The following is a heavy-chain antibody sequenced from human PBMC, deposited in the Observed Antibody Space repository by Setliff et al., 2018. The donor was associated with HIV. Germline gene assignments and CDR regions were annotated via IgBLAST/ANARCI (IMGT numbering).Heavy chain of an antibody. CDR2: INHSGST. D-gene: IGHD3-3*01. V-gene: IGHV4-34*01. CDR3: ASFSPPFDY. J-gene: IGHJ4*02. Sequence: SETLSLTCAVYGGSFSGYYWSWIRQPPGKGLEWIGEINHSGSTNYNPSLKSRVTISVDTSKNQFSLRLSSVTAADTAVYYCASFSPPFDYWGQGTLVTVSS. CDR1: GGSFSGYY.